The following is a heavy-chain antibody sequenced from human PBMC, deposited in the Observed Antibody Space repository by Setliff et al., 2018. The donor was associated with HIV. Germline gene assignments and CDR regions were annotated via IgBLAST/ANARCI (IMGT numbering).Heavy chain of an antibody. V-gene: IGHV5-51*01. Sequence: PGESLKISCKGSGYRFTTYWIGWVRQMPGKGLEWMGMIYPGDSETRYSPSFQGQVTISADKSISTAYLQWSRLKASDTAMYYCARRNIYDYVWEYFDYWGQGTLVTVSS. CDR3: ARRNIYDYVWEYFDY. D-gene: IGHD3-16*01. CDR1: GYRFTTYW. CDR2: IYPGDSET. J-gene: IGHJ4*02.